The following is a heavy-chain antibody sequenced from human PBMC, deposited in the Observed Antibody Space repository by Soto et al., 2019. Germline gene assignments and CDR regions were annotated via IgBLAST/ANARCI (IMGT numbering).Heavy chain of an antibody. CDR3: ARSCHDGDYGPPLGY. Sequence: QVQLVESGGGLVKPGGSLRLSCAASGFTFSDYYRCWIRQAPGKGLEWVSYISSSGTTIYYADSVKGRITISRDNAKNVLDLQTSSLSADDTAVYDSARSCHDGDYGPPLGYWGQGTLVTVSS. D-gene: IGHD4-17*01. J-gene: IGHJ4*02. V-gene: IGHV3-11*01. CDR1: GFTFSDYY. CDR2: ISSSGTTI.